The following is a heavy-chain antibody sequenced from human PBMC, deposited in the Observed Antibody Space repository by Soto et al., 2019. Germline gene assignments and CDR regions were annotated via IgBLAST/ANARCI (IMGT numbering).Heavy chain of an antibody. CDR2: ISSSSSYI. Sequence: GGSLRLSCSASGFTFSSCSMNWVRQAPGKGLEWVSSISSSSSYIYYADSVKGRFTISRDNAKNSLYLQMNSLRAEDTAVYYCARGNYYGSGSYYETPADAFDIWGQGTMVTVSS. D-gene: IGHD3-10*01. CDR1: GFTFSSCS. J-gene: IGHJ3*02. CDR3: ARGNYYGSGSYYETPADAFDI. V-gene: IGHV3-21*01.